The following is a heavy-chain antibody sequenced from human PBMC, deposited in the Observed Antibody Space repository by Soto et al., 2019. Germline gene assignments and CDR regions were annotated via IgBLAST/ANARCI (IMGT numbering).Heavy chain of an antibody. CDR1: GGSISSSNW. Sequence: PSETLSLTCAVSGGSISSSNWWSWVRQPPGKGLEWIGEIYHSGSTYYNPSLKSRVTISVDRSKNQFSLKLSSVTAADTAVYYCARHPSDFWFDPWGQGTLVTVST. V-gene: IGHV4-4*02. CDR3: ARHPSDFWFDP. D-gene: IGHD2-21*02. CDR2: IYHSGST. J-gene: IGHJ5*02.